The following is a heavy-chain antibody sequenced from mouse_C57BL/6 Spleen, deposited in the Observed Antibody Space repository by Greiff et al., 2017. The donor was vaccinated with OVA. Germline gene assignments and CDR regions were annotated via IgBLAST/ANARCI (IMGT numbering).Heavy chain of an antibody. CDR2: ISSGSSTI. CDR1: GFTFSDYG. J-gene: IGHJ1*03. CDR3: ARFITTVVGYFDV. D-gene: IGHD1-1*01. V-gene: IGHV5-17*01. Sequence: EVKLVESGGGLVKPGGSLKLSCAASGFTFSDYGMHWVRQAPEKGLEWVAYISSGSSTIYYADTVKGRFTSSRDNAKNTLFLQMTSLRSEDTAMYYCARFITTVVGYFDVWGTGTTVTVSS.